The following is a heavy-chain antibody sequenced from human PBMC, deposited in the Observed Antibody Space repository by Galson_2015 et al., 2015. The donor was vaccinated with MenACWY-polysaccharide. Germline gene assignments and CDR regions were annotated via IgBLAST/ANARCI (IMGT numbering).Heavy chain of an antibody. V-gene: IGHV1-69*04. D-gene: IGHD2-15*01. CDR3: ATYFSGGSCPIDY. J-gene: IGHJ4*02. CDR1: GGTFSSYA. Sequence: SVKVSCKASGGTFSSYAISWVRQAPGQGLEWTGRIIPILGIANYAQKFKGRVTITADKSTSTAYMELSSLRSEDTAVYYCATYFSGGSCPIDYWGQGTLVTVSS. CDR2: IIPILGIA.